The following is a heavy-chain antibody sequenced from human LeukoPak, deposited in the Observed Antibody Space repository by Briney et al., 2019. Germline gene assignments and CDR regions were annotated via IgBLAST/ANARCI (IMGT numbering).Heavy chain of an antibody. CDR2: FDPENGET. CDR1: GYTLTELS. CDR3: VEGGAARFDY. Sequence: ASVKVSCKVSGYTLTELSMHWVRQAPGKGLEWMGGFDPENGETIYAQKFQGRVTMTEDTSTDTAYMELSSLRAEDTAVYYCVEGGAARFDYWGQGTLVAVSS. J-gene: IGHJ4*02. D-gene: IGHD5-18*01. V-gene: IGHV1-24*01.